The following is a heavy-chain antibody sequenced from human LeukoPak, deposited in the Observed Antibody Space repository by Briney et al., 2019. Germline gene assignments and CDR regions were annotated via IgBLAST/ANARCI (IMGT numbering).Heavy chain of an antibody. CDR3: AADRAGSYLRFVY. Sequence: SVKVSCKASGFTFTSSVVQWVRQARGQRLEWIGWIVVGSCNTNYAQKFQERVTITRDMSTSTAYMELSSLRFEDTAVYYCAADRAGSYLRFVYWGQGTPVTVSS. D-gene: IGHD3-10*01. CDR2: IVVGSCNT. V-gene: IGHV1-58*01. J-gene: IGHJ4*02. CDR1: GFTFTSSV.